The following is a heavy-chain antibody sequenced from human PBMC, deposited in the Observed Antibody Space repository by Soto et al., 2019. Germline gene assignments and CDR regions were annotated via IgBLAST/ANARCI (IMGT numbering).Heavy chain of an antibody. V-gene: IGHV4-59*01. Sequence: LPETLSLTCTVSDGSIPSSYWSWIRRPPGKGLEWIAYTYDTGISGYTPSTSYNPSLKSRVTMSVDTSKGQFSLKLTSVTAADTAVYYCARGEDAFFYYGLDVWGQGITVTVSS. CDR1: DGSIPSSY. CDR3: ARGEDAFFYYGLDV. CDR2: TYDTGISGYTPST. J-gene: IGHJ6*02.